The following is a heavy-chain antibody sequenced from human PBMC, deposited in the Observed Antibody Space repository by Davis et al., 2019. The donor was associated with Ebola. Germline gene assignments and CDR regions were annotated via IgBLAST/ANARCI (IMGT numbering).Heavy chain of an antibody. Sequence: ESLKISCAASGFTFSSYAMSWIRQPPGKGLEWIGEINHSGSTNYDPSLKSRVTISVDTSKNQFSLKLSSVTAADTAVYYCARRGRGSSTNYYYGMDVWGQGTTVTVSS. V-gene: IGHV4-34*01. CDR3: ARRGRGSSTNYYYGMDV. J-gene: IGHJ6*02. CDR1: GFTFSSYA. CDR2: INHSGST. D-gene: IGHD2-2*01.